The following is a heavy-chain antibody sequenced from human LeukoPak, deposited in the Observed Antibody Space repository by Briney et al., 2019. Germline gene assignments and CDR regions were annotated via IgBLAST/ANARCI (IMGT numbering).Heavy chain of an antibody. CDR2: MVVGSGST. CDR1: GFTFTSSA. CDR3: AKDRGITMIVVGIAVGAIDI. Sequence: PGASVKVSCKASGFTFTSSALQWVRQARAPGHGWVGWMVVGSGSTNYAETFQERVTITRVMSTSTVSMELSSLRSEDTVVYYCAKDRGITMIVVGIAVGAIDIWGQGAMVTVSS. J-gene: IGHJ3*02. D-gene: IGHD3-22*01. V-gene: IGHV1-58*01.